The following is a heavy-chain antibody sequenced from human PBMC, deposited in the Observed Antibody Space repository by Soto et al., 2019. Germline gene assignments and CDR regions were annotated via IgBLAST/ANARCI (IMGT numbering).Heavy chain of an antibody. CDR2: INPNSGGT. CDR3: ARGGEQWLVRGYYYYYYGMDV. D-gene: IGHD6-19*01. Sequence: ASVKVSCKASGYTFTGYYMHWVRQAPGQGLEWMGWINPNSGGTNYAQKFQGRVTMTRDTSISTAYMALSRLRSDDTAVYYCARGGEQWLVRGYYYYYYGMDVWGQGTTVTVSS. V-gene: IGHV1-2*02. CDR1: GYTFTGYY. J-gene: IGHJ6*02.